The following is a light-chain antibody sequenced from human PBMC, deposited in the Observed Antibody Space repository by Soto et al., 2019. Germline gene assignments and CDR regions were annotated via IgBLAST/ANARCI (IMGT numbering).Light chain of an antibody. CDR2: DAS. CDR3: QQRSNWPRIT. Sequence: EIVLTQSPATLSLSPGERATLFCRASQSVSSYLAWYQQKPGQAPRLLIYDASNRATGIPARFSGSGSGTDFTLTISSLEPEDFAVYYCQQRSNWPRITFGGGTKVEIK. CDR1: QSVSSY. J-gene: IGKJ4*01. V-gene: IGKV3-11*01.